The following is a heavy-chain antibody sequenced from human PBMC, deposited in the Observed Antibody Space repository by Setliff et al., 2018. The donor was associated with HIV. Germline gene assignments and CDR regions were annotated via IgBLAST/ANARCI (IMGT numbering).Heavy chain of an antibody. CDR3: ARSYCGGGLCFRGLDL. CDR1: GGSISNSNYF. V-gene: IGHV4-39*07. J-gene: IGHJ6*02. D-gene: IGHD2-21*01. Sequence: SETLSLTCTVSGGSISNSNYFWDWIRQPPGKGLEWIGSAGSADYGGNAYYNPCLKSRVTISVETSKNQFSLKLTSVTAADTAVYYCARSYCGGGLCFRGLDLWGQGTTVTVSS. CDR2: AGSADYGGNA.